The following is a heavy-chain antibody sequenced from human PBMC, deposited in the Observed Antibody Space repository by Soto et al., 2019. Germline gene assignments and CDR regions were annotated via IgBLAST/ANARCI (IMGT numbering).Heavy chain of an antibody. D-gene: IGHD3-22*01. Sequence: EVQLVESGGGLVQPGGSLRLSCAASGFTFSSYSMHWVRQAPGKGLEWVSYIRSSSSIIYYADSVKGRFTISRDKAKNSLYLQMNSLRDEDTAVYYCASVPMYYYETSGFFLAVRGVGRMDVWGQGNTVTVS. CDR2: IRSSSSII. CDR3: ASVPMYYYETSGFFLAVRGVGRMDV. V-gene: IGHV3-48*02. J-gene: IGHJ6*02. CDR1: GFTFSSYS.